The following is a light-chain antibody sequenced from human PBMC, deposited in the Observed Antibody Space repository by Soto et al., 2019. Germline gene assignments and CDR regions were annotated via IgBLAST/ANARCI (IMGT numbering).Light chain of an antibody. J-gene: IGKJ4*01. CDR1: QSVSGY. CDR3: QQRVSWPLA. CDR2: DAS. V-gene: IGKV3-11*01. Sequence: EIVLTQSPATLSLFPGERATLSCRASQSVSGYLAWYQHKPGQAPRLLIYDASNRATGIPARFSGSGSGTDLTHTISRLEPEDVAVYYCQQRVSWPLAFGGGTKVEI.